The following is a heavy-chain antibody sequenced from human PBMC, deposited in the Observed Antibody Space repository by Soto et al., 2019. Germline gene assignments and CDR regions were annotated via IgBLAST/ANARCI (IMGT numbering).Heavy chain of an antibody. Sequence: PGECLTSSCKGSGHSFTTNWIGWVRQMPGKGLEWMGIIYPGDSDTRYSPSFQGQVTISADKSITTAYLQWSSLKASDTAMYYCARVRNQLVPGQHWGEGSLVTV. CDR2: IYPGDSDT. CDR1: GHSFTTNW. J-gene: IGHJ1*01. D-gene: IGHD6-13*01. V-gene: IGHV5-51*01. CDR3: ARVRNQLVPGQH.